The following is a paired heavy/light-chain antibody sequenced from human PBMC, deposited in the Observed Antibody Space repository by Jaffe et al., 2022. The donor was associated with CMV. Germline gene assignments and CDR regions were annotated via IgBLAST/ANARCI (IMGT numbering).Light chain of an antibody. Sequence: SYVLTQPPSVSVAPGQTARISCGGHNIGSKSVHWYQQRPGQAPVLVIYSDNDRPSGIPERLSGSNAGNTATLTISRAEAGDEADYYCQVWDSTNEHMVFGGGTRLTVL. J-gene: IGLJ2*01. CDR3: QVWDSTNEHMV. V-gene: IGLV3-21*04. CDR2: SDN. CDR1: NIGSKS.
Heavy chain of an antibody. J-gene: IGHJ4*02. CDR1: EFNFNGFA. D-gene: IGHD1-26*01. Sequence: QVQLVESGGGLVQPGRSLRLTCAASEFNFNGFAMHWVRQAPGKGLEWVAAIWYDGSNKYYADSVKGRFTISRDNSKNTLYLQITSLRAEDTGVYYCARDGSGSYHGDFDYWGQGTLVTVSS. CDR3: ARDGSGSYHGDFDY. V-gene: IGHV3-33*08. CDR2: IWYDGSNK.